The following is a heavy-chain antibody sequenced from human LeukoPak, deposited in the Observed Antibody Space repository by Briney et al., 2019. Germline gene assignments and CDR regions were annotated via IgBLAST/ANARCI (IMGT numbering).Heavy chain of an antibody. V-gene: IGHV1-18*01. D-gene: IGHD1-14*01. Sequence: ASVKVSCKASGYTFTSYGISWVRHAPGQGLEWMGWISAYNGNTNYAQKPQGRVTMTTDTSTSTAYMELRSLRSDDPAVYYCARDALFNHIDIWGQGTLVTVSS. CDR1: GYTFTSYG. CDR3: ARDALFNHIDI. CDR2: ISAYNGNT. J-gene: IGHJ3*02.